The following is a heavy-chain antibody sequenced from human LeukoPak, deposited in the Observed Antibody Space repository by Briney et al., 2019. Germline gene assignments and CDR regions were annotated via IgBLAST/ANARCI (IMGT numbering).Heavy chain of an antibody. CDR1: GFTFSSYS. CDR3: ARGQRGYSYGSGNFDY. J-gene: IGHJ4*02. Sequence: GGSLRLSCAASGFTFSSYSMNWVRQAPGKGLEWVSSISSSSSYISYADSVKGRFTISRDNAKNSLYLQMNSLRAEDTAVYYCARGQRGYSYGSGNFDYWGQGTLVTVSS. V-gene: IGHV3-21*01. CDR2: ISSSSSYI. D-gene: IGHD5-18*01.